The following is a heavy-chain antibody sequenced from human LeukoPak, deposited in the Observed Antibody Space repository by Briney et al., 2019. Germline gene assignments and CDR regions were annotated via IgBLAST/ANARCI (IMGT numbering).Heavy chain of an antibody. Sequence: SETLSLTCTVSGGSISSGDYYWSWIRQPPGKGLEWIGYIYYSGSTYYNPSLKSRVTISVDTSKNQFSLKLSSVTAADTAVYYCARDLIIAAAGRGGDWFDPWGQGTLVTVSS. J-gene: IGHJ5*02. CDR3: ARDLIIAAAGRGGDWFDP. V-gene: IGHV4-30-4*01. D-gene: IGHD6-13*01. CDR2: IYYSGST. CDR1: GGSISSGDYY.